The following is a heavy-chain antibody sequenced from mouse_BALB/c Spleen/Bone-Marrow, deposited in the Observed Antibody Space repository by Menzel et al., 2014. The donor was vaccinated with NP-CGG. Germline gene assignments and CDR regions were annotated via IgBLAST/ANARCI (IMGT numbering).Heavy chain of an antibody. CDR3: ARSGFDY. V-gene: IGHV1S130*01. J-gene: IGHJ2*01. CDR2: IHPNSGNT. CDR1: GYTFTSSW. Sequence: QAHVKQSGSVLVRPGASVKLSCKASGYTFTSSWMHWAKQRPGQGLEWIGEIHPNSGNTNYNEKFKGKATLTVDTSSSTAYVDLSSLTSEDSAVYYCARSGFDYWGQGTTLTVSS. D-gene: IGHD4-1*01.